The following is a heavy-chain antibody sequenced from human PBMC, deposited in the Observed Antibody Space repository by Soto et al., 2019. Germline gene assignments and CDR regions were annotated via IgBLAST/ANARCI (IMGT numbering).Heavy chain of an antibody. Sequence: SQTLSLTCAISGDSVSSYSAAWNWIRQSPSGGLEWLGRTYYRSRFFSDYAESVKSRIIINPDTSKNQFSLQLKSVTPEDTAVYYCVRDRYISSGWFDTWGQGTPGTVSS. D-gene: IGHD3-10*01. J-gene: IGHJ5*02. CDR2: TYYRSRFFS. CDR3: VRDRYISSGWFDT. CDR1: GDSVSSYSAA. V-gene: IGHV6-1*01.